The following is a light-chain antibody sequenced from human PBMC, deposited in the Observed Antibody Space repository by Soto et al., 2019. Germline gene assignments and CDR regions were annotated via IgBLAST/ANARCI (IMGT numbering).Light chain of an antibody. Sequence: QSALTQPASVSASPGQSITISCTGTSSDIGTYNYVSWYQQQPGKAPKLMIFEVNNRPSWVSDRFSGSKSGNMASLTVSGLQAEDEADYYCSSYTTTNTWVFGGGTKLTVL. CDR1: SSDIGTYNY. CDR3: SSYTTTNTWV. V-gene: IGLV2-14*01. CDR2: EVN. J-gene: IGLJ3*02.